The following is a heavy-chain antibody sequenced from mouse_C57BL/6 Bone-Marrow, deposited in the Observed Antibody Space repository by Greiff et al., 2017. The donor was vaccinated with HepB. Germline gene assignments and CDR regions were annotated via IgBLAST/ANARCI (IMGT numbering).Heavy chain of an antibody. CDR1: GFTFSDFY. CDR3: ARDAPYDYDEGAMDY. J-gene: IGHJ4*01. Sequence: EVQGVESGGGLVQSGRSLRLSCATSGFTFSDFYMEWVRQAPGKGLEWIAASRNKANDYTTEYSASVKGRFIVSRDTSQSILYLQMNALRAEDTAIYYCARDAPYDYDEGAMDYWGQGTSVTVSS. D-gene: IGHD2-4*01. V-gene: IGHV7-1*01. CDR2: SRNKANDYTT.